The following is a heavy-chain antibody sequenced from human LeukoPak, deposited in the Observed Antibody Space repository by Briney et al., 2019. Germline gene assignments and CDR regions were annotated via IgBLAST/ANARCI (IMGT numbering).Heavy chain of an antibody. D-gene: IGHD2-8*01. Sequence: PSETLSLTCAVYGGSFSGYYWSWIRQPPGKGLDWIGEINHSGSTNYNPSLKSRVTISVDTSKNQFSLKLSSVTAADTAVYYCARSMYANWEIYFDYWGQGTLVTVSS. CDR2: INHSGST. CDR1: GGSFSGYY. CDR3: ARSMYANWEIYFDY. V-gene: IGHV4-34*01. J-gene: IGHJ4*02.